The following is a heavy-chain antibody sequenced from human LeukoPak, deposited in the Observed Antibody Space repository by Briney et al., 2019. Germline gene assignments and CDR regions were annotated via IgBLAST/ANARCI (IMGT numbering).Heavy chain of an antibody. Sequence: GGSLRLSCAASGFTFRDSAMTRVRQAPGKGLQWVSLISFSGDNTYYADSVKGRFTISRDNAKDTLYLQMNSLRAEDTAIYYCARDIELSTWGLGTTVTVSS. CDR2: ISFSGDNT. CDR1: GFTFRDSA. CDR3: ARDIELST. D-gene: IGHD3-16*02. V-gene: IGHV3-23*01. J-gene: IGHJ3*01.